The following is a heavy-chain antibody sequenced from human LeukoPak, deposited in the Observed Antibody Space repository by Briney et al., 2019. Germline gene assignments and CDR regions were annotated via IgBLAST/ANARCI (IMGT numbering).Heavy chain of an antibody. D-gene: IGHD1-7*01. CDR2: VSTSGGGT. J-gene: IGHJ5*02. CDR3: ARRSGTMMFDP. Sequence: PGGSLRLSCAASGFTFTNYAMSWVRQAPGKGLEWVSGVSTSGGGTYYADSVKGRFTISRDNVKNSLYLQMNSLRAEDTAVYYCARRSGTMMFDPWGQGTLVTVSS. V-gene: IGHV3-23*01. CDR1: GFTFTNYA.